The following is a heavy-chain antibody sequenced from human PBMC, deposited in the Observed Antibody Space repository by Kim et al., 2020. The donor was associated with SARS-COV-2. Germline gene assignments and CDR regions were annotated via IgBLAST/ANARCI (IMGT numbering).Heavy chain of an antibody. V-gene: IGHV3-30*18. CDR2: ISYDGSNK. CDR1: GFTFSSYG. Sequence: GGSLRLSCAASGFTFSSYGMHWVRQAPGKGLEWVAVISYDGSNKYYADSVKGRFTISRDNSKNTLYLQMNSLRAEDTAVYYCAKDQGLIAAANDAFDIWG. D-gene: IGHD6-13*01. J-gene: IGHJ3*02. CDR3: AKDQGLIAAANDAFDI.